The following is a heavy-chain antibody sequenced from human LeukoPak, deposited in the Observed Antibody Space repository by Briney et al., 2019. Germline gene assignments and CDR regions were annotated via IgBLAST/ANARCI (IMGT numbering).Heavy chain of an antibody. CDR3: ARLRCSSTSCYIRYYYYMDV. J-gene: IGHJ6*03. CDR2: IYYSGST. Sequence: SETLSLTCTVSGGSISSSSYYWGWIRQPPGKGLEWIGSIYYSGSTYCNPSLKSRVTISVDTSKNQFSLKLSSVTAADTAVYYCARLRCSSTSCYIRYYYYMDVWGKGTTVTVSS. V-gene: IGHV4-39*01. CDR1: GGSISSSSYY. D-gene: IGHD2-2*02.